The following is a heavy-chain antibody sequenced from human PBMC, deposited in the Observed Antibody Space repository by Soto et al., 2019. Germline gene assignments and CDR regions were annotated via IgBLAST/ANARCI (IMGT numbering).Heavy chain of an antibody. J-gene: IGHJ4*02. CDR3: ARQGYSYSYYFDY. CDR2: INSRTGVT. CDR1: GYTFTGYY. V-gene: IGHV1-2*04. Sequence: ASVKVSCKASGYTFTGYYIHWVRQVPGQGLEWMGWINSRTGVTNYAQKFQGWVTMTRDTSISTAYMEVSRLKSDDTAVYYCARQGYSYSYYFDYWGQGTLVTVSS. D-gene: IGHD5-18*01.